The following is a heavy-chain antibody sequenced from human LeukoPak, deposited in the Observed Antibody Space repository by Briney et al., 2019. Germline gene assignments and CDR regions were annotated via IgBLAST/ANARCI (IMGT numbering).Heavy chain of an antibody. CDR2: VSGSGNTI. Sequence: GGSLRLSCAASGFTFSSYEMNWVRQAPGKGLEWVPYVSGSGNTIYYANSVKGRFTISRDNAKNSLYLQMNSLRAEDTAVYYCAREDRSGYDFFDYWGQGTLVTVSS. J-gene: IGHJ4*02. D-gene: IGHD5-12*01. CDR3: AREDRSGYDFFDY. V-gene: IGHV3-48*03. CDR1: GFTFSSYE.